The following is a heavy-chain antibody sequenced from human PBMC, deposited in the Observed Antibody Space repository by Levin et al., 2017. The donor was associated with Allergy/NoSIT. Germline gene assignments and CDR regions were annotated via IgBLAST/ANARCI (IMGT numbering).Heavy chain of an antibody. Sequence: SETLSLTCTVSGGSISSSSYYWGWIRQPPGKGLEWIGSIYYSGSTYYNPSLKSRVTISVDTSKNQFSLKLSSVTAADTAVYYCARRNTIFGVVGFDPWGQGTLVTVSS. V-gene: IGHV4-39*01. CDR1: GGSISSSSYY. J-gene: IGHJ5*02. CDR3: ARRNTIFGVVGFDP. CDR2: IYYSGST. D-gene: IGHD3-3*01.